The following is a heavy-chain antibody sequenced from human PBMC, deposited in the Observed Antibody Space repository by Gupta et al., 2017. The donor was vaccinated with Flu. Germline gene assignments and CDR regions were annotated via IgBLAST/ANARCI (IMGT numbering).Heavy chain of an antibody. V-gene: IGHV3-23*01. Sequence: EVQLLESGGGLVQPGGSLRLSCAASGFTLSSYAMSWVRQAPGKGLEWVSGITGSGGNTYYADSVKGRFTTSRDNSKNTLYLQMNSLRAEDTAVYHCAKANYYDSSAYFEYYYGLDVWGQGTTVTVSS. D-gene: IGHD3-22*01. CDR2: ITGSGGNT. CDR1: GFTLSSYA. CDR3: AKANYYDSSAYFEYYYGLDV. J-gene: IGHJ6*02.